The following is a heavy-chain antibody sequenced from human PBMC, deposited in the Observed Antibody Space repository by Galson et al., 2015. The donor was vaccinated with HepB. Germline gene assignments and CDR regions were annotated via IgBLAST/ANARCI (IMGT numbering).Heavy chain of an antibody. V-gene: IGHV3-30-3*01. J-gene: IGHJ1*01. CDR1: GFTFSSYA. Sequence: SLRLSCAASGFTFSSYAMHWVRQAPGKGLEWVAVMSYDGSNKYYADSVKGRFTISRDNSKNTLYLQMNSLRAEDTAVYYCARDPAGGLAEYFQHWGQGTLVTVSS. CDR3: ARDPAGGLAEYFQH. CDR2: MSYDGSNK. D-gene: IGHD3-10*01.